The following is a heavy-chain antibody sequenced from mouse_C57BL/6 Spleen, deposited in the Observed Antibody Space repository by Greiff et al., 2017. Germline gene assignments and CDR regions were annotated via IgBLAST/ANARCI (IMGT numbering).Heavy chain of an antibody. CDR3: ARISPITTVVATNWYFDV. CDR2: IYPGDGDT. Sequence: QVQLKQSGPELVKPGALVKISCKASGYAFSSSWMNWVKQRPGKGLEWIGRIYPGDGDTNYNGKFKGKATLTADKSSSTAYMQLSSLTSEDSAVYFCARISPITTVVATNWYFDVWGTGTTVTVSS. J-gene: IGHJ1*03. D-gene: IGHD1-1*01. V-gene: IGHV1-82*01. CDR1: GYAFSSSW.